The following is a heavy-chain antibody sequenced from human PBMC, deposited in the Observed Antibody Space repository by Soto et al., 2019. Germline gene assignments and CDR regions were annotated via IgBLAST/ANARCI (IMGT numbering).Heavy chain of an antibody. Sequence: QVQLQESGPGLVKPSQTLSLTCTVSGGSISSGGYYWSWIRQHPGKGLEWIGYIYYSGSTYYNPSLKSRVTISVHPSNNQFSLKLSSVTAADTAVYYCARELDYGGNLYAFDVWGQGTMVTVSS. D-gene: IGHD4-17*01. CDR3: ARELDYGGNLYAFDV. V-gene: IGHV4-31*03. CDR2: IYYSGST. CDR1: GGSISSGGYY. J-gene: IGHJ3*01.